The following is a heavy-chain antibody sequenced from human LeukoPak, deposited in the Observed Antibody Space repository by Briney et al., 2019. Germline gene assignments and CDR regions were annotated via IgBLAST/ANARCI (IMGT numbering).Heavy chain of an antibody. CDR3: ARVPRGGDYFDY. CDR1: GGSISSYY. Sequence: SETLSLTCTVSGGSISSYYWSWLRQPPGKGLEWIGYIYYSGSTNYNPSLKSRVTISVDTSKNQFSLKLSSVTAADTAVYYCARVPRGGDYFDYWGQGTLVTVSS. J-gene: IGHJ4*02. CDR2: IYYSGST. D-gene: IGHD2-21*01. V-gene: IGHV4-59*01.